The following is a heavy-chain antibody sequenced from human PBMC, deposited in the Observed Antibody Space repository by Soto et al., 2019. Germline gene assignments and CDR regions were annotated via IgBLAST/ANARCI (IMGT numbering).Heavy chain of an antibody. D-gene: IGHD3-10*01. CDR3: ARGRVLVGPMDV. CDR2: ISYDGSNK. CDR1: GFTFSSYA. J-gene: IGHJ6*02. V-gene: IGHV3-30-3*01. Sequence: VQLVESGGGVVQPGRSLRLSCAASGFTFSSYAMHWVRQAPGKGLEWVAVISYDGSNKYYADSVKGRFTISRDNSKNTLYLQMNSLRAEDTAVYYCARGRVLVGPMDVWGQGTTVTVSS.